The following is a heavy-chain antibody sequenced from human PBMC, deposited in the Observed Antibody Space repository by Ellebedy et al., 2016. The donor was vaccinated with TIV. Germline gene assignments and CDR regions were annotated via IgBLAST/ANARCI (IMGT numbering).Heavy chain of an antibody. D-gene: IGHD1-26*01. CDR1: GGSISSNY. CDR2: IYNSVIT. Sequence: MPSETLSLTCTVSGGSISSNYWDWIRQPPGKGLEWIGYIYNSVITNYNPSLKSRVTMSVDTSKRQLSLKLRSLTAADTAVYYCARRYSGSSYHYFDYWGQGTLVIVSS. V-gene: IGHV4-59*08. J-gene: IGHJ4*02. CDR3: ARRYSGSSYHYFDY.